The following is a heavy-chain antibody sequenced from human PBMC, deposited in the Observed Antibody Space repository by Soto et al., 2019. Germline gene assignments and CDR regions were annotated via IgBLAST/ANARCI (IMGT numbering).Heavy chain of an antibody. V-gene: IGHV3-23*01. D-gene: IGHD1-26*01. Sequence: EVLLLESGGGLVQPGGSMRLSCAVSGFTFSSYAMSWVRQAPGKGLAWVSSLSGSGGSTYYADPVKGRFTISRDNSKNTLDLQMNSLRADDTAVYYCAKAETPVGGHGYFDYWGQGTLVTVSS. CDR3: AKAETPVGGHGYFDY. CDR1: GFTFSSYA. CDR2: LSGSGGST. J-gene: IGHJ4*02.